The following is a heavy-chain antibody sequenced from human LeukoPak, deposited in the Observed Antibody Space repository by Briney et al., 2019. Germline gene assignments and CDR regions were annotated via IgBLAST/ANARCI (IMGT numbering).Heavy chain of an antibody. J-gene: IGHJ4*02. D-gene: IGHD6-6*01. CDR3: ARALGSSSADY. CDR2: IKQDGSEK. CDR1: GSTFSSYW. V-gene: IGHV3-7*01. Sequence: GGSLRLSCAASGSTFSSYWMSWVRQAPGKGLEWVANIKQDGSEKYYVDSVKGRFTISRDNAKNSLYLQMNSLRAEDTAVYYCARALGSSSADYWGQGTLVTVSS.